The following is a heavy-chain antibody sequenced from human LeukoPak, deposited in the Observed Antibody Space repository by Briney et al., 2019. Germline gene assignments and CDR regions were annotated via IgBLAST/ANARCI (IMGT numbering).Heavy chain of an antibody. CDR3: ARYGSGSYGEPNWFDP. Sequence: SETLSLTCTVSGGSISSGGYCWSWIRQHPGKGLEWIGYNYYSGSTYYYPSLKSRVTISVDKYKNQFSLKFSSVTAAATAVYYCARYGSGSYGEPNWFDPWGQGTLVTVSS. CDR2: NYYSGST. V-gene: IGHV4-31*03. CDR1: GGSISSGGYC. D-gene: IGHD3-10*01. J-gene: IGHJ5*02.